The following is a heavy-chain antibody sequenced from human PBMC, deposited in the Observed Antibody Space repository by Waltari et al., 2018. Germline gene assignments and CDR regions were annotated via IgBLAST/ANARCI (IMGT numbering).Heavy chain of an antibody. CDR3: ARGGYDILTTFTTYNWFDP. Sequence: QVQLVQSGAEVKKPGASVKVSCKASGYTFTGYYMHWVRQAPGQGLEWMGRINPNRGGTNYAQKFQGRVTRTRDTSISTAYMELSRLRSDDTAVYYCARGGYDILTTFTTYNWFDPWGQGTLVTVSS. V-gene: IGHV1-2*02. CDR2: INPNRGGT. CDR1: GYTFTGYY. J-gene: IGHJ5*02. D-gene: IGHD3-9*01.